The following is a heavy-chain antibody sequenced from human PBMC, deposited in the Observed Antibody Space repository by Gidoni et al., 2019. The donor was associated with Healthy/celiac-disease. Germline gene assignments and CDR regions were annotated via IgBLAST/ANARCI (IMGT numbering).Heavy chain of an antibody. D-gene: IGHD5-12*01. J-gene: IGHJ5*02. Sequence: QVQLVESGGGVVQPGRSLRLSCAASGFTFRSYGMHWVRQAPGKGLEWVAVIWYDGSNKYYADSVKGRFTISRDNSKNTLYLQMNSLRAEDTAVYYCARQMATTSFDWFDPWGQGTLVTVSS. CDR1: GFTFRSYG. CDR3: ARQMATTSFDWFDP. CDR2: IWYDGSNK. V-gene: IGHV3-33*01.